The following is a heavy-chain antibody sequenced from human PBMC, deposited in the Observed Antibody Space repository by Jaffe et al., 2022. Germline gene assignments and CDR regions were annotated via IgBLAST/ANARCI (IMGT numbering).Heavy chain of an antibody. Sequence: QVQLQESGPGLVKPSQTLSLTCTVSGGSISSGSYYWSWIRQPAGKGLEWIGRIYTSGSTNYNPSLKSRVTISVDTSKNQFSLKLSSVTAADTAVYYCARAETVTTYLRYYYYMDVWGKGTTVTVSS. D-gene: IGHD4-17*01. V-gene: IGHV4-61*02. CDR3: ARAETVTTYLRYYYYMDV. CDR2: IYTSGST. J-gene: IGHJ6*03. CDR1: GGSISSGSYY.